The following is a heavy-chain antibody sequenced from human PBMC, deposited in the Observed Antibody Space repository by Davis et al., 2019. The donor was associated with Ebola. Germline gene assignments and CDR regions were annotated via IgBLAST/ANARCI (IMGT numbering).Heavy chain of an antibody. Sequence: ASAKVSCKASGYTFPSYGINWVRQAPGQGLEWMGWISAYNGNTNYAQKLQGRITMTTDTSTSTAYMELRSLRSDDTAVYYCAREEYDLWSGYDYYYYYMDVWGKGTTVTVSS. J-gene: IGHJ6*03. CDR1: GYTFPSYG. V-gene: IGHV1-18*01. CDR2: ISAYNGNT. CDR3: AREEYDLWSGYDYYYYYMDV. D-gene: IGHD3-3*01.